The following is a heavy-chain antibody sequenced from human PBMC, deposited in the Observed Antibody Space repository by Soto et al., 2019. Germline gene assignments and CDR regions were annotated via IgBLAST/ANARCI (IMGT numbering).Heavy chain of an antibody. CDR2: IYYSGST. CDR3: ARRYAGNFDY. V-gene: IGHV4-59*01. J-gene: IGHJ4*02. CDR1: GGSTSSYY. Sequence: TSETLSLTCTVSGGSTSSYYWSWIRQPPGKGLEWIGYIYYSGSTNYNPSLKSRVTISVDTSKNQFSLKLSSVTAADTAVYYCARRYAGNFDYWGQGTLVTVSS. D-gene: IGHD2-8*01.